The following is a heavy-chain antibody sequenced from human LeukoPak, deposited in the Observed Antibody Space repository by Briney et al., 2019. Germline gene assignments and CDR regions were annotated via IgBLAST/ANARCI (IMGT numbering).Heavy chain of an antibody. D-gene: IGHD5-12*01. J-gene: IGHJ4*02. V-gene: IGHV4-59*01. CDR3: ARARAGYSGYAPPYY. CDR2: IYYSGST. Sequence: SETLSLTCTVSGGSISSYYWSWIRQPPGKGLEWIGYIYYSGSTNYNPSLKSRVTISLDTSKNQFSLKLSSVTAADTAVYYCARARAGYSGYAPPYYWGQGTLVTVSS. CDR1: GGSISSYY.